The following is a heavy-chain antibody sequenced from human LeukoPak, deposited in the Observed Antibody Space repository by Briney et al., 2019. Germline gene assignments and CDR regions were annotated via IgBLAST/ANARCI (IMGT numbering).Heavy chain of an antibody. CDR2: INPNSGGT. CDR3: ARTYYDFWSGYFPFDY. Sequence: GASVKVSCKASGYTFTGYYMHWVRQAPGQGLEWMGWINPNSGGTNYAQKFRGRVTMTRDTSISTAYMELSRLRSDDTAVYYCARTYYDFWSGYFPFDYWGQGTLVTVSS. CDR1: GYTFTGYY. J-gene: IGHJ4*02. V-gene: IGHV1-2*02. D-gene: IGHD3-3*01.